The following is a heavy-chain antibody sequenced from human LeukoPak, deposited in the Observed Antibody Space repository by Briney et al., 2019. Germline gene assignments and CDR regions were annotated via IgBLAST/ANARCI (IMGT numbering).Heavy chain of an antibody. CDR3: ARVLYYDSSGPLDY. CDR2: IYCGGST. V-gene: IGHV3-53*04. Sequence: GGSLRLSCAASGFTVSSNYMSWVRQAPGKGLEWVADIYCGGSTYYTDSVKGRFTISRHNSKNTLYLQMNSLTAEDTAVYYCARVLYYDSSGPLDYWGQGTLVTVSS. CDR1: GFTVSSNY. J-gene: IGHJ4*02. D-gene: IGHD3-22*01.